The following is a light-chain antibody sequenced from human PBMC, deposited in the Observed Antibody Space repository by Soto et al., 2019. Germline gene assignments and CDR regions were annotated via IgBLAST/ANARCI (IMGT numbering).Light chain of an antibody. Sequence: EIVLTQSPATLSLSPGERATLSCRASQSVSSYLAWYQQKPGQAPRLLIYGPSTRATGIPDRVSGSGSGTDFTLTISGLEPEDFAVYYCQQYGSSPWTFGQGTKVEIK. CDR3: QQYGSSPWT. CDR1: QSVSSY. V-gene: IGKV3-20*01. J-gene: IGKJ1*01. CDR2: GPS.